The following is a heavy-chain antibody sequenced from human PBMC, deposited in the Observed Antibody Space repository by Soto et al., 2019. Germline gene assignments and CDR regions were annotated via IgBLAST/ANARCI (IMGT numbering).Heavy chain of an antibody. Sequence: QVQLVQSRAEVRKPGASVNVSCKASGYTFTDYYIYWLRQAPGHGLEWMGWINPNSGATNYAHNFQGRVTMTRDTSIRAAYMELSRLSSDDTAVYYCAKDQGGYMVSGMDVWGQGTMVTVSS. CDR3: AKDQGGYMVSGMDV. V-gene: IGHV1-2*02. CDR1: GYTFTDYY. CDR2: INPNSGAT. D-gene: IGHD2-2*02. J-gene: IGHJ6*02.